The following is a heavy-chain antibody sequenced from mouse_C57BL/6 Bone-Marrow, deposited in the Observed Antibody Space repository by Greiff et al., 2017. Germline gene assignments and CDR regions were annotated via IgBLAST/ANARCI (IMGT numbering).Heavy chain of an antibody. D-gene: IGHD1-1*01. CDR3: ARGGKYGSSYWYFDV. J-gene: IGHJ1*03. CDR1: GFTFSDYG. CDR2: ISSGSSTI. V-gene: IGHV5-17*01. Sequence: EVQLVESGGGLVKPGGSLKLSCAASGFTFSDYGMHWVRQAPEKGLEWVAYISSGSSTIYYADTVQGRFTISRDNAKNTLFLQMTSLRSEDTAMYYCARGGKYGSSYWYFDVWGTGTTVTVSS.